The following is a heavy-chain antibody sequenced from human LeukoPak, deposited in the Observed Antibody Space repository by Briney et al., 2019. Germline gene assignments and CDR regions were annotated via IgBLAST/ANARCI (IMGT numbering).Heavy chain of an antibody. V-gene: IGHV3-15*01. CDR2: IKSKAAGGTT. CDR1: GFTFTSYA. D-gene: IGHD1-26*01. CDR3: EVGATGPMM. J-gene: IGHJ4*02. Sequence: GGSLRLSCAASGFTFTSYAMSWVRQAPGKGLEWVGRIKSKAAGGTTDYSAPVEGRFIISRDDSKNRLYLQMNSLKTEDTAVYYCEVGATGPMMGGQGTLVTVSS.